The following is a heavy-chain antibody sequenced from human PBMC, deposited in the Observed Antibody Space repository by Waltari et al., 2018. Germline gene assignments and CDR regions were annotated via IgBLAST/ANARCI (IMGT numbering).Heavy chain of an antibody. D-gene: IGHD2-2*01. J-gene: IGHJ6*02. Sequence: EVQLVESGGGLVQPGGPLRLSCAASGFTFSSYAMHWVRQALGKGLEYVSAISSNGGSTYYANSVKGRFTISRDNSKNTLYLQMGSLRAEDMAVYYCAREYCSSTSCHYYYYYGMDVWGQGTTVTVSS. CDR3: AREYCSSTSCHYYYYYGMDV. CDR2: ISSNGGST. CDR1: GFTFSSYA. V-gene: IGHV3-64*01.